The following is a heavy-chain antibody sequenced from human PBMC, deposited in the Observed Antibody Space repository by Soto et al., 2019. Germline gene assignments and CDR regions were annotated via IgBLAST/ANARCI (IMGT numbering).Heavy chain of an antibody. D-gene: IGHD3-10*01. CDR2: IYHSGST. J-gene: IGHJ5*02. V-gene: IGHV4-38-2*01. Sequence: SETLSFTCAVSGYSISSGYYWGWIRQPPGKGLEWIGSIYHSGSTYYNPSLKSRVTISVDTSKNQFSLKLSSVTAADTAVYYSARDLLLWFGEFSSCFHPSCQGTLGTLST. CDR3: ARDLLLWFGEFSSCFHP. CDR1: GYSISSGYY.